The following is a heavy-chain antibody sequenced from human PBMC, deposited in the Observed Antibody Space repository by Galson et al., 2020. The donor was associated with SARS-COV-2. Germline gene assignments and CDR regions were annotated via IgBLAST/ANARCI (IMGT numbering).Heavy chain of an antibody. Sequence: GGSLRLSCAASGFTVSNSYMHWVRQAPGKGLEWVSVIYSGGDTYYADSVRGRFTISRDNTKNTLYLQMNSLRGEDTAVYYCARDGIVATITTPNFDYWGQGTLVTVSS. CDR3: ARDGIVATITTPNFDY. V-gene: IGHV3-53*01. CDR1: GFTVSNSY. D-gene: IGHD5-12*01. J-gene: IGHJ4*02. CDR2: IYSGGDT.